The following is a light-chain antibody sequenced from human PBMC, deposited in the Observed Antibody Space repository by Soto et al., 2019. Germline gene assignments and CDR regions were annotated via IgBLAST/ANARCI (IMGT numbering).Light chain of an antibody. V-gene: IGKV3-20*01. CDR2: DTS. Sequence: EIVLTQSPGTLSLSPGERATLSCRASESVSSSSLAWYQHKPGQAPRLLIYDTSSRATGIPDRFSGSESGTDFTLTISGLDPEDFAVYYCQQYGSSPRTFGQGTKVDIK. J-gene: IGKJ1*01. CDR3: QQYGSSPRT. CDR1: ESVSSSS.